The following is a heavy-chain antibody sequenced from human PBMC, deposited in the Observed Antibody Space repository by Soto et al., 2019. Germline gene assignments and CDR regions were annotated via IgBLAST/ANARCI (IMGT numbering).Heavy chain of an antibody. J-gene: IGHJ6*02. Sequence: LRLSCEASGFTLTTYTMNWVRQASGKGLEWVSSITSSSGHIYYADSVKGRFTISRDNARNSLYLQMNSLRAEDTAVYYCVRERGLSSFYGMDVWGQGTTLTAP. CDR1: GFTLTTYT. CDR3: VRERGLSSFYGMDV. D-gene: IGHD3-10*01. CDR2: ITSSSGHI. V-gene: IGHV3-21*01.